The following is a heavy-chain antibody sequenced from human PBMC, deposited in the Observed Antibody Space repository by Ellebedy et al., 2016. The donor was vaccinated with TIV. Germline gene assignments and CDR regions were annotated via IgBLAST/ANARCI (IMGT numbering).Heavy chain of an antibody. J-gene: IGHJ4*02. D-gene: IGHD3-10*01. V-gene: IGHV3-7*01. CDR3: ARTTMLRGVIISPIILFDY. CDR2: IKQDGSEK. Sequence: GESLKISXAASGFTFRNYWMNWVSQAPGKGLEWVANIKQDGSEKKYVDSVKGRFTISRDNAKNSLYLQMNSLRAEDTAVYYCARTTMLRGVIISPIILFDYWGQGTLVTVSS. CDR1: GFTFRNYW.